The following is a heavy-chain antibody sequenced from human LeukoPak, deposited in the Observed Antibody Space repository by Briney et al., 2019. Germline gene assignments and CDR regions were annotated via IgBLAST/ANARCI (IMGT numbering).Heavy chain of an antibody. CDR2: IYHSGST. D-gene: IGHD6-13*01. J-gene: IGHJ3*02. Sequence: SETLSLTCTVSGYSISSGYYWGWIRQPPGKGLEWIGSIYHSGSTNYNPSLKSRVTISVDTSKNQFSLKLSSVTAADTAVYYCARAKLALDAFDIWGQGTMVTVSS. CDR1: GYSISSGYY. CDR3: ARAKLALDAFDI. V-gene: IGHV4-38-2*02.